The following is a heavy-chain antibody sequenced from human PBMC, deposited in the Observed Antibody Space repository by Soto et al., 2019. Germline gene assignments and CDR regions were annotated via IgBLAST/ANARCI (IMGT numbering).Heavy chain of an antibody. J-gene: IGHJ4*02. D-gene: IGHD5-18*01. V-gene: IGHV3-23*01. CDR3: AKIPPGYSYGYFYFDY. CDR2: ISGSGGST. Sequence: GSLRLSCAASGFTFSSYAMSWVRQAPGKGLEWVSAISGSGGSTYYADYVKGRFTISRDNSKNTLYLQMNSLRAEDTAVYYCAKIPPGYSYGYFYFDYWGQGTLVTVSS. CDR1: GFTFSSYA.